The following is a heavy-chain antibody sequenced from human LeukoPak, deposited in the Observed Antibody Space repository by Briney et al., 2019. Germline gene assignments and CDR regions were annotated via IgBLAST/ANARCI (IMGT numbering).Heavy chain of an antibody. J-gene: IGHJ3*02. CDR1: GYTLTELS. CDR3: ATVVPAAMGDAFDI. D-gene: IGHD2-2*01. CDR2: FDPEDGET. V-gene: IGHV1-24*01. Sequence: ASVKXSCKVSGYTLTELSMHWVRQAPGKGLEWVGGFDPEDGETIYAQKFQGRVTMTEDTSTDTAYMELSSLRSEDTAVYYCATVVPAAMGDAFDIWGQGTMVTVSS.